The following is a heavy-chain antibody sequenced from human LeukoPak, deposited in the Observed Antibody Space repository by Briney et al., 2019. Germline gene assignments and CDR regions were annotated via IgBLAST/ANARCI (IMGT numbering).Heavy chain of an antibody. D-gene: IGHD3-3*01. Sequence: PSETLSLTCAVYGGSFSGYYWSWIRQPPGKGLEWIGEINHSGSTNYNPPLKSRVTISVDTSKNQFSLKLSSVTAADTAVYYCASGDFLEWLLYDYWGQGTLVTVSS. CDR3: ASGDFLEWLLYDY. V-gene: IGHV4-34*01. CDR2: INHSGST. J-gene: IGHJ4*02. CDR1: GGSFSGYY.